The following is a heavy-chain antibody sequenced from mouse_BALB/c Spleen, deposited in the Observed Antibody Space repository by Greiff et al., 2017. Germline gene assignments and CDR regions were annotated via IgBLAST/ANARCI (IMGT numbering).Heavy chain of an antibody. J-gene: IGHJ4*01. D-gene: IGHD2-2*01. CDR3: ARRLPLYAMDY. CDR2: ISSGGSYT. CDR1: GFTFSSYA. Sequence: DVKLVESGGGLVKPGGSLKLSCAASGFTFSSYAMSWVRQTPEKRLEWVATISSGGSYTYYPDSVKGRFTISRDNAKNTLYLQMSSLRSEDTAMYYCARRLPLYAMDYWGQGTSVTVSS. V-gene: IGHV5-9-3*01.